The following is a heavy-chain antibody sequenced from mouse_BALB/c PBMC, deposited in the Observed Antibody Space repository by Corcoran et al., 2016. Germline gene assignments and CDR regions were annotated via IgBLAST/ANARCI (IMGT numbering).Heavy chain of an antibody. V-gene: IGHV14-3*02. CDR3: ARDDYDY. J-gene: IGHJ2*01. Sequence: VQLKQTGAELVKPGASVKLSCAASGFNIKDTYMHWVKQRPEQGLEWIGRIDPANGNTKYDPKFQGKATITADTSSNTAYLQLSSLTSEDIAVDYCARDDYDYWGQGTTLTVS. D-gene: IGHD2-4*01. CDR2: IDPANGNT. CDR1: GFNIKDTY.